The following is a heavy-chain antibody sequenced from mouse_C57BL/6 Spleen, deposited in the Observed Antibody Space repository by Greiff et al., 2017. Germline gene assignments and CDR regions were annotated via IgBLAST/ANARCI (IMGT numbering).Heavy chain of an antibody. CDR3: ARMDYYGSSYGYAMDY. Sequence: QVQLQQPGAELVMPGASVKLSCKASGYTFTGYWMHWVKQRPGQGLEWIGEIDPSDSYTNYNQKFKGKSTLTVDKSSSTAYMQLSSLTSEDSAVYYCARMDYYGSSYGYAMDYWGQGTSVTVSS. D-gene: IGHD1-1*01. CDR1: GYTFTGYW. CDR2: IDPSDSYT. V-gene: IGHV1-69*01. J-gene: IGHJ4*01.